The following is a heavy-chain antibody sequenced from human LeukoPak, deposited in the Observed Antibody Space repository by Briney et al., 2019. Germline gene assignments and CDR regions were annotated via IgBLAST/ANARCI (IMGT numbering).Heavy chain of an antibody. V-gene: IGHV3-21*01. J-gene: IGHJ5*02. D-gene: IGHD3-9*01. CDR2: ISSSRSYI. Sequence: PGGSLRLSCAASGFTFSSYSMNWVRQAPGKGLEWVSSISSSRSYIYYADSVKGRFTISRDNAKNSLYLQMNSLRAEDTAVYYCAREADYDILTGYPGWFDPWGQGTLVTVSS. CDR3: AREADYDILTGYPGWFDP. CDR1: GFTFSSYS.